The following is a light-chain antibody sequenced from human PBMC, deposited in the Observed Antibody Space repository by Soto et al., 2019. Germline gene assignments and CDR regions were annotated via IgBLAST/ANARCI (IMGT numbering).Light chain of an antibody. J-gene: IGKJ1*01. V-gene: IGKV3D-15*01. CDR1: QSVRTK. CDR3: QQYTNWPKT. CDR2: GAS. Sequence: ETVMTQSPATLSVSPGERATLSCRASQSVRTKLAWYQQKPGQAPRLLIYGASTRATGIPERFSGSGSGTEFTLTISSLQSEDFAVYYCQQYTNWPKTFGQGTKVDI.